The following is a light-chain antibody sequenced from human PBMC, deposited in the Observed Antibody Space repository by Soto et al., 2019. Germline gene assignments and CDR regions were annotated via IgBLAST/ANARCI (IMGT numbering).Light chain of an antibody. J-gene: IGLJ2*01. CDR3: QTWGTDVV. V-gene: IGLV4-69*01. CDR1: SGHSSYA. CDR2: LNSDGSH. Sequence: QLVLTQSPSASASLGASVKLTCTLSSGHSSYAIAWHQQQPEKGPRYLMKLNSDGSHSKGDGIPDRFSGPSSGAERYLTISSLQSEDEADYYCQTWGTDVVFGGGTKVTVL.